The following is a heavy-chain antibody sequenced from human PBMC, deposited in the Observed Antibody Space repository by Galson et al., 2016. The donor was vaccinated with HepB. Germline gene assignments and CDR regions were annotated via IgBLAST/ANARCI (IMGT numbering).Heavy chain of an antibody. V-gene: IGHV4-31*03. CDR3: ARADYSSSWSPGGYYYGMDV. CDR1: GGSISSGGYY. D-gene: IGHD6-13*01. J-gene: IGHJ6*02. Sequence: TLSLTCTVSGGSISSGGYYWSWIRRHPGKGLEWIGYIYYSGNTYYNPSLKSRVTISVDTSKNQFSLKLSSVTAADTAVYYCARADYSSSWSPGGYYYGMDVWGQGTTVTVSS. CDR2: IYYSGNT.